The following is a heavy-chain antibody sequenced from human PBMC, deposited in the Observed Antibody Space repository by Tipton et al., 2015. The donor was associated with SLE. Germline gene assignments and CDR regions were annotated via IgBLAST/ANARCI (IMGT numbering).Heavy chain of an antibody. CDR2: INHTGST. CDR3: ALKRGWFGELLHY. Sequence: TLSLTCAVYGGSSSGYNWSWIRQPPGKGLQWIEEINHTGSTNYNPSLKSRVTISVDTSKNQFSLKLSSVTAADTAVYYCALKRGWFGELLHYWGQGTLVTVSS. V-gene: IGHV4-34*01. D-gene: IGHD3-10*01. J-gene: IGHJ4*02. CDR1: GGSSSGYN.